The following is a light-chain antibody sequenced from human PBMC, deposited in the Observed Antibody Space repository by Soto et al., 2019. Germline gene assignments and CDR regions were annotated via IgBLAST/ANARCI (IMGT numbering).Light chain of an antibody. CDR1: QGISSY. V-gene: IGKV1-27*01. CDR3: QRYNSVPNT. J-gene: IGKJ3*01. CDR2: GAS. Sequence: DIQMTQSPSSLSASVGDRVTITCRASQGISSYLAWYQQKPGKVPKLLIYGASTLHSGVPSRFSGSGSGTDFTLTIISLQPEAVATYYCQRYNSVPNTFGPGTKVDIK.